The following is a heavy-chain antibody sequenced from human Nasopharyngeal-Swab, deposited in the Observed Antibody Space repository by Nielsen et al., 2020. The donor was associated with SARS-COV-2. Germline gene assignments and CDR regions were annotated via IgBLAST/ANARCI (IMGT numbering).Heavy chain of an antibody. J-gene: IGHJ5*02. V-gene: IGHV3-30*18. CDR3: AKDIVATILGPNWFDP. Sequence: GESLKTSCAASGFTFSSYGMHWVRPAPGKGLEWVAVISYDGSNKYYADSVKGRFTISRDNSKNTLYLQMNSLRAEDTAVYYCAKDIVATILGPNWFDPWGQGTLVTVSS. CDR2: ISYDGSNK. CDR1: GFTFSSYG. D-gene: IGHD5-12*01.